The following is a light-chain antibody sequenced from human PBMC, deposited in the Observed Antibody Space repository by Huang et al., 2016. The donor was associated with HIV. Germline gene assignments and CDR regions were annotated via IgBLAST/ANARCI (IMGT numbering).Light chain of an antibody. CDR3: LQLNGYVGT. Sequence: AIKLTQSPSSLSASVGDGVTIACRASQDISSSLAWYQQRPGKAPKLLIYAASTLESGVPSRFSGSGSGTDFTLTINNLQPEDFATYYCLQLNGYVGTFGHGTNV. J-gene: IGKJ1*01. V-gene: IGKV1-13*02. CDR1: QDISSS. CDR2: AAS.